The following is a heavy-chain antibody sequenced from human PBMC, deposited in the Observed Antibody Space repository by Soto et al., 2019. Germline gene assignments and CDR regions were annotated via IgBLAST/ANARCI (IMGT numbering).Heavy chain of an antibody. Sequence: QVQLVKSGAEAKKPGASVKVSCKASGYTFTSYYMNWVRQAPGQGLEWMGIINPSGGSTTYAQKFQGRVTMTRDTSTSTVYMELSNLRSDDTAVYYCTSQSGPTDYWGQGTLVTVSS. CDR3: TSQSGPTDY. CDR2: INPSGGST. J-gene: IGHJ4*02. CDR1: GYTFTSYY. V-gene: IGHV1-46*01.